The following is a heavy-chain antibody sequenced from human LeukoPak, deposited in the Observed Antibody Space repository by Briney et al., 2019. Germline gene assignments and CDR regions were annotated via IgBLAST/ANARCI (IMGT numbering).Heavy chain of an antibody. V-gene: IGHV1-18*01. Sequence: ASVKVSCKASGYTFISYGISWVRQAPGQGLEWMGWISAYNGNTNYAQKLQGRVTMTTDTSTGTAYMELRSLRSDDTAVYYCARVDSSGYYFDYWGQGTLVTVSS. J-gene: IGHJ4*02. CDR2: ISAYNGNT. CDR1: GYTFISYG. CDR3: ARVDSSGYYFDY. D-gene: IGHD3-22*01.